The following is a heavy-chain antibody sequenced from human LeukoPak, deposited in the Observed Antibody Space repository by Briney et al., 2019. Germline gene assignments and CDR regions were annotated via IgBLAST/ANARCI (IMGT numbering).Heavy chain of an antibody. V-gene: IGHV1-18*01. CDR3: ATGGIMGYSGYDFRY. D-gene: IGHD5-12*01. CDR1: GYTFTSYG. Sequence: ASVKVSCKASGYTFTSYGISWVRQAPGQGLEWMGWISAYNGNTIYAQKFQGRVTMTEDTSTDTAYMELSSLRSEDTAVYYCATGGIMGYSGYDFRYWGQGTLVTVSS. J-gene: IGHJ4*02. CDR2: ISAYNGNT.